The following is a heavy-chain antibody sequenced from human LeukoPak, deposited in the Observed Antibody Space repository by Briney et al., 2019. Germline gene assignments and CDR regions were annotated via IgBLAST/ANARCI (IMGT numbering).Heavy chain of an antibody. Sequence: PSETLSLTCAVYGGSFSGYYWSWIRQPPGKGLEWIGEINHSGSTNYNPSLKSRVTISVDTSKNQFSLKLSSVTAADTAVYYCASSSCSGGSCYSGNAFDIWGQGTMVTVSS. CDR1: GGSFSGYY. CDR2: INHSGST. J-gene: IGHJ3*02. CDR3: ASSSCSGGSCYSGNAFDI. V-gene: IGHV4-34*09. D-gene: IGHD2-15*01.